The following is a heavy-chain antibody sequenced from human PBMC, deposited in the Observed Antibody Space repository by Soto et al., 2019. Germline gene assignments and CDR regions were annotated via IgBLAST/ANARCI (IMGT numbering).Heavy chain of an antibody. J-gene: IGHJ6*03. CDR3: ARGVGSSSSDENYYYYHTDV. V-gene: IGHV3-21*01. CDR2: ISRSSYI. Sequence: GGSLRLSCAASGFTFSSYSMNWVRQAPGKGLEWGSSISRSSYIYYADSVKGRFPISRDNAKNSMYLQMNSLRAEDMAVYYCARGVGSSSSDENYYYYHTDVWGKGTTVPVSS. CDR1: GFTFSSYS. D-gene: IGHD6-6*01.